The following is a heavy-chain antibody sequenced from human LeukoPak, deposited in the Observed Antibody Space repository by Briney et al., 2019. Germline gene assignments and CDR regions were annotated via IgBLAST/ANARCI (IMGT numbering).Heavy chain of an antibody. CDR2: ISGSGGST. CDR3: AKDNSGVGFDY. J-gene: IGHJ4*02. Sequence: GGSLRLSCAASGFTFSSYAMSWVRQAPGKGLEWISAISGSGGSTYYADSVKGRLTISRDNSKNTLYLQMNSLRAEDTAVYYCAKDNSGVGFDYWGQGTLVTVSS. V-gene: IGHV3-23*01. D-gene: IGHD2-15*01. CDR1: GFTFSSYA.